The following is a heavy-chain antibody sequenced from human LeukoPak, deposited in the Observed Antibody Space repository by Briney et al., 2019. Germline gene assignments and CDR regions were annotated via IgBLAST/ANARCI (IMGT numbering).Heavy chain of an antibody. CDR2: ISGSGGST. D-gene: IGHD5-18*01. Sequence: GGSLRLSCAASGFTFSNYWMNWVRQAPGKGLEWVSAISGSGGSTYYADSVKGRFTISRDNSKNTLYLQMNSLRAEDTAVYYCAKDGSGYSYGCIDYWGQGTLVTVSS. V-gene: IGHV3-23*01. CDR3: AKDGSGYSYGCIDY. CDR1: GFTFSNYW. J-gene: IGHJ4*02.